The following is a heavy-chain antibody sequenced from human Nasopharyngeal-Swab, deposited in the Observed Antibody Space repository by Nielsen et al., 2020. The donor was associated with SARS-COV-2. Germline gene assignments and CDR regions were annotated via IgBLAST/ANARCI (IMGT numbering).Heavy chain of an antibody. CDR1: GFAFNDHA. CDR2: INWSSGSI. D-gene: IGHD3-22*01. V-gene: IGHV3-9*01. CDR3: AKDRGRTCYFDKTGFYPDSYGLDV. J-gene: IGHJ6*02. Sequence: GGSLRLSCAASGFAFNDHAMHWVRQTPGKGLEWVSCINWSSGSIGYADSVKGRFTIPRDNARNSLYLEMDSLSVEDTALYFCAKDRGRTCYFDKTGFYPDSYGLDVWGQGTTVIV.